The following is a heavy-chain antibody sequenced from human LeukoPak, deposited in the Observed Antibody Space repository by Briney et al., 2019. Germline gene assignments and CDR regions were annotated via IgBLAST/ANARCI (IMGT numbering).Heavy chain of an antibody. V-gene: IGHV1-46*01. CDR1: GYTFSNYH. CDR2: ITPSYGST. CDR3: ARDSYGSDY. Sequence: ASVKVSCMASGYTFSNYHVHWVRQAPGQGLEWMGKITPSYGSTTYAQNFQDRVIMTRDTSSSTVYMQLSSLRSEDTAVYYCARDSYGSDYWGQGTLVTVSS. D-gene: IGHD5-18*01. J-gene: IGHJ4*02.